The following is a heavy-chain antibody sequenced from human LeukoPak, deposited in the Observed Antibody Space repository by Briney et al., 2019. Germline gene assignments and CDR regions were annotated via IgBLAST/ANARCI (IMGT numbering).Heavy chain of an antibody. CDR1: GGSISSQY. V-gene: IGHV4-59*11. Sequence: PSETLSLIYTVSGGSISSQYWSWIRQPPGKGLEWIGYIYYSGSTSYNPSLKSRVTISVDTSKNQFSLRLSSVTAADTAVYYCARDIISEYSSSHSHFDPWGQGTLVTVSS. CDR2: IYYSGST. D-gene: IGHD6-6*01. J-gene: IGHJ5*02. CDR3: ARDIISEYSSSHSHFDP.